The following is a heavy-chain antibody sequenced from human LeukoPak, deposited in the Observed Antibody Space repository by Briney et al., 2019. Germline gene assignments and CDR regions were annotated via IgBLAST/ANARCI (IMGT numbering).Heavy chain of an antibody. Sequence: GASVKVSCKASGYTFSDYYVFWLRQAPGQGPEWMGWVNPKSGGTQYVQKFRGRVIMTRATSMTTAYMELSNLTSDDTAVYYCARAETAGSRLHLLDHWGQGTLVTVSS. CDR1: GYTFSDYY. V-gene: IGHV1-2*02. D-gene: IGHD2-21*02. CDR2: VNPKSGGT. J-gene: IGHJ4*02. CDR3: ARAETAGSRLHLLDH.